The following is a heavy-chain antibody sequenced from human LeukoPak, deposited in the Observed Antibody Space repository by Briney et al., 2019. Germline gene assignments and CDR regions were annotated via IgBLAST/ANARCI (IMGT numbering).Heavy chain of an antibody. Sequence: RASVKVSCKASGGTFSSYAISWVRQAPGQGLEWMGRIIPILGIANYAQKFQGRVTITADKSTSTAYMELSRLRSDDTAVYYCARDSIVGATPFDYWGQGTLVTVSS. J-gene: IGHJ4*02. CDR2: IIPILGIA. CDR1: GGTFSSYA. CDR3: ARDSIVGATPFDY. V-gene: IGHV1-69*04. D-gene: IGHD1-26*01.